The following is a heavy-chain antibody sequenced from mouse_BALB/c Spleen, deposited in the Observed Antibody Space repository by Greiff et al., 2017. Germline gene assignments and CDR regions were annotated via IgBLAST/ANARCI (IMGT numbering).Heavy chain of an antibody. CDR1: GYSFTSYY. D-gene: IGHD2-4*01. CDR2: IDPFNGGT. Sequence: EVQLQQSGPELMKPGASVKISCKASGYSFTSYYMHWVKQSHGKSLEWIGYIDPFNGGTSYNQKFKGKATLTVDKSSSTAYMHLSSLTSEDSAVYYCARENYDYDNYAMDYWGQGTSVTVSS. CDR3: ARENYDYDNYAMDY. V-gene: IGHV1S135*01. J-gene: IGHJ4*01.